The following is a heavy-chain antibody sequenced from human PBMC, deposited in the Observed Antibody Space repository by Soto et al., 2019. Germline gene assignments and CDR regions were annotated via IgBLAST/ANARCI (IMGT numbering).Heavy chain of an antibody. Sequence: GGSLRLSCAASGFTFSDYYMSWIRQAPGKGLEWVSYISSSGSTIYYADSVKGRFTISRDNAKNSLYLQMNSLRAEDTAVYYCASQKGSSDYYHIDYWGQGTLVTVSS. V-gene: IGHV3-11*01. D-gene: IGHD3-22*01. CDR3: ASQKGSSDYYHIDY. CDR2: ISSSGSTI. J-gene: IGHJ4*02. CDR1: GFTFSDYY.